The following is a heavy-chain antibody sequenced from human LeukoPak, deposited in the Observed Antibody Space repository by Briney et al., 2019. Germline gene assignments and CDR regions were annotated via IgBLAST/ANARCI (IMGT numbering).Heavy chain of an antibody. Sequence: PGGSLRLSCAASGFTFDDYAMHWVRHAPGKGLEWVSGISWNSGSIGYADSVKGRFTISRDNAKNSLYLQMNSLRAEDTALYYCAKGYPGIAVAGSFGYWGQGTLVTVSS. CDR1: GFTFDDYA. CDR3: AKGYPGIAVAGSFGY. V-gene: IGHV3-9*01. J-gene: IGHJ4*02. CDR2: ISWNSGSI. D-gene: IGHD6-19*01.